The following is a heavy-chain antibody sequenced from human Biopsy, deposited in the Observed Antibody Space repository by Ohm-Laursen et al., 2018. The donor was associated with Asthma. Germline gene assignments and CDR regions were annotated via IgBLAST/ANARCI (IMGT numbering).Heavy chain of an antibody. V-gene: IGHV1-69*13. Sequence: SVKVSCKASGGTFSRYAISWVRQAPGQGLEWMGGIIPIFGTSNYAQKFQGRVTFTADESTSSAYMDLGSLRSEDTAVYYCARTYYDFLTGQVKDGFDMWGQGTMVTVAS. CDR1: GGTFSRYA. J-gene: IGHJ3*02. CDR3: ARTYYDFLTGQVKDGFDM. D-gene: IGHD3-9*01. CDR2: IIPIFGTS.